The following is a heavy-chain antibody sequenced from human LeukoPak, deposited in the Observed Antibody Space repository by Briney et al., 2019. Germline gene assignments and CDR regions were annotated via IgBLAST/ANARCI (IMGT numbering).Heavy chain of an antibody. CDR3: ARGYYDSSGYSI. CDR2: INHSGST. CDR1: GGSFSGYY. V-gene: IGHV4-34*01. Sequence: KPSETLSLTCAVYGGSFSGYYWSWIRQPPGKGLEWIGEINHSGSTNYNPSLKSRVTISVDTSKNQFSLKLSSVTAADTAVYYCARGYYDSSGYSIWGQGTVVTVSS. J-gene: IGHJ3*02. D-gene: IGHD3-22*01.